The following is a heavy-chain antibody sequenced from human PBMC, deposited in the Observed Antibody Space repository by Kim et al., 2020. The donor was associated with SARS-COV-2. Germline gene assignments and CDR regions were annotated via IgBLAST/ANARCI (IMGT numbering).Heavy chain of an antibody. D-gene: IGHD6-19*01. J-gene: IGHJ4*02. CDR2: IYYSGST. V-gene: IGHV4-39*07. CDR3: ARDHLFSRRPPPPHSSGWYWDY. Sequence: SETLSLICTVSGGSISSSSYYWGWIRQPPGKGLEWIGSIYYSGSTYYNPSLKSRVTISVDTSKNQFSLKLSSVTAADTAVYYCARDHLFSRRPPPPHSSGWYWDYWGQGTLVTVSS. CDR1: GGSISSSSYY.